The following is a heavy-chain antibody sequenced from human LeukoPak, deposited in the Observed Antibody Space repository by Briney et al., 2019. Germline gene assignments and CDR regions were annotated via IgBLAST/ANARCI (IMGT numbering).Heavy chain of an antibody. Sequence: GGSLRLSCAASGFTFSSYSMSWVRQAPGKGLEWVSVIYSGGTTYYADSVKGRFTISRDNSKNTLYLQMNSLRAEDTAVYYCARVGSSWPNWYFDLWGRGTLVTVSS. D-gene: IGHD6-13*01. J-gene: IGHJ2*01. CDR3: ARVGSSWPNWYFDL. CDR1: GFTFSSYS. V-gene: IGHV3-53*01. CDR2: IYSGGTT.